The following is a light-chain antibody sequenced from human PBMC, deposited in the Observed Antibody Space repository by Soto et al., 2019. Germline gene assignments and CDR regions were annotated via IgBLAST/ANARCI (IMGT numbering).Light chain of an antibody. V-gene: IGKV2-30*01. Sequence: DVVMTQSPLSLPVTLGQPASISCRSSESLVYSDGNTYLNWFQQRPGQSPRRLFYKVSNRDSGVPDRFSGSGSGTDFTLKISRVEAEDVGLYYCMQGKHWTETFGQGTKVDIX. CDR3: MQGKHWTET. CDR2: KVS. CDR1: ESLVYSDGNTY. J-gene: IGKJ1*01.